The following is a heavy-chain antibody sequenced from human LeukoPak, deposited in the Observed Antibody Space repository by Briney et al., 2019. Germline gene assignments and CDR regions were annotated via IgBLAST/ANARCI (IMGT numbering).Heavy chain of an antibody. CDR3: ARQGKAEMATTYFDY. V-gene: IGHV5-51*01. J-gene: IGHJ4*02. CDR2: IYPGDPDT. CDR1: GYSFTSYW. D-gene: IGHD5-24*01. Sequence: GESLKISCKGSGYSFTSYWIGWVRQMPGKGLEWMGIIYPGDPDTRYSPSFQGQVTISADKSISTAYLQWSSLKASDTAMYYCARQGKAEMATTYFDYWGQGTLVTVSS.